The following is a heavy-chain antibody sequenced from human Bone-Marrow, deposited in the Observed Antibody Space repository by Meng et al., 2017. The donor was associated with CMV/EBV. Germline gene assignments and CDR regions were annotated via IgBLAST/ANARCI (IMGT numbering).Heavy chain of an antibody. D-gene: IGHD1-26*01. CDR2: INHSGST. Sequence: SQTLSLTCAVYGGSFSGYYWSWIRQPPGKGLEWIGEINHSGSTNYNPSLKSRVTISVDTSNNQFSLKLSSVTAADTAVYYCARDPPYSGSYYSVGLYYYGMDVWGQGTTVTVSS. CDR1: GGSFSGYY. V-gene: IGHV4-34*01. J-gene: IGHJ6*02. CDR3: ARDPPYSGSYYSVGLYYYGMDV.